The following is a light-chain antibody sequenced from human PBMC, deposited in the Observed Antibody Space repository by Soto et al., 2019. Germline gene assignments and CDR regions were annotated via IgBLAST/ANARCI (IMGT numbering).Light chain of an antibody. V-gene: IGKV1-33*01. Sequence: DIQMTQSPPSLSASVGDRVTITCQASHAIGNSLNWYQAKPGQAPKLVIYDAYNLETGVPSTFSGSGYGTLFTFTISGLRPEDIATYYCQKSDHLPLFGPGTKVDIK. J-gene: IGKJ3*01. CDR2: DAY. CDR1: HAIGNS. CDR3: QKSDHLPL.